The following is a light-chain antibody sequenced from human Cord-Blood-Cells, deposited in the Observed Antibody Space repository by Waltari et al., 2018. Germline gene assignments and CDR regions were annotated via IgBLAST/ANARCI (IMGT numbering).Light chain of an antibody. CDR2: EVS. CDR3: SSYTSSSTLV. Sequence: QSALTHPASVSGSPGQSIPISCTGTSSDVGGHNYVSWYQQHPGKAPKLMIYEVSNRPSGVSNRFSGSKSGNTASLTISGLQAEDEADYYCSSYTSSSTLVFGGGTKLTVL. V-gene: IGLV2-14*01. J-gene: IGLJ3*02. CDR1: SSDVGGHNY.